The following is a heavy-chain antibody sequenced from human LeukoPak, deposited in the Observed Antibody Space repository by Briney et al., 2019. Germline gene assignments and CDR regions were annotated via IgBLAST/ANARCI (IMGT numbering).Heavy chain of an antibody. CDR3: ARVDGPAMVRGVISGGYFDY. V-gene: IGHV4-4*07. Sequence: SETLSLTCTVSGGSISSYHWSWIRQPAGKGLEWIGRIYTSGSTNYNPSLKSRVTMSVDTSKNQFSLKLSSVTAADTAVYYCARVDGPAMVRGVISGGYFDYWGQGTLVTVSS. CDR2: IYTSGST. J-gene: IGHJ4*02. CDR1: GGSISSYH. D-gene: IGHD3-10*01.